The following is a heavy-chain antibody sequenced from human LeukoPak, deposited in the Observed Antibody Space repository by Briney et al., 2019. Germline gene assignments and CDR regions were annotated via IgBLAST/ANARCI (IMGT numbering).Heavy chain of an antibody. CDR3: ARDQMDDCSGGSCYSPLNYFDY. J-gene: IGHJ4*02. CDR2: ISYDGSNK. D-gene: IGHD2-15*01. Sequence: GRSLRLSCAASGFTFSSYAMHWVRQAPVKGLEWVAVISYDGSNKYYADSVKGRFTISRDNSKNTLYLQMNSLRAEDTAVYYCARDQMDDCSGGSCYSPLNYFDYWGQGTLVTVSS. CDR1: GFTFSSYA. V-gene: IGHV3-30-3*01.